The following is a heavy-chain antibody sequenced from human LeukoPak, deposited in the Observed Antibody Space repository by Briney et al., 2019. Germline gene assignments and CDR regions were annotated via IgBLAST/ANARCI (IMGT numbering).Heavy chain of an antibody. Sequence: GGSLRLSCAASGFTFSSYGMHWVRQAPGKGLEWVAFIRYDGSNKYYADSVKGRFTISRDNSKNTLYLQMNSLRAEDTAVYYCARVGPYRSSTSCHDPHLDYWGQGTLVTVSS. CDR3: ARVGPYRSSTSCHDPHLDY. V-gene: IGHV3-30*02. D-gene: IGHD2-2*01. J-gene: IGHJ4*02. CDR1: GFTFSSYG. CDR2: IRYDGSNK.